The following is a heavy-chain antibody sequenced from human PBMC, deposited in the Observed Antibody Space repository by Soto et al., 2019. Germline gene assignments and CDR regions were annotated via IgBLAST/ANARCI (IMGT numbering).Heavy chain of an antibody. J-gene: IGHJ5*02. V-gene: IGHV3-21*01. CDR1: GVTFISYS. D-gene: IGHD3-9*01. CDR3: ARDVHYDILTGYYVKPWFDP. Sequence: PGGFLRLSCAASGVTFISYSMNWVRQAPGKGLEWVSSISSSSSYIYYADSVKGRFTISRDNAKNSLYLQMNSLRAEDTAVYYCARDVHYDILTGYYVKPWFDPWGQGTLVTVSS. CDR2: ISSSSSYI.